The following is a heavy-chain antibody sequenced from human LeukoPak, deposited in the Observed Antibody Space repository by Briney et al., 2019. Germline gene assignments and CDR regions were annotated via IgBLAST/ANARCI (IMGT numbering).Heavy chain of an antibody. J-gene: IGHJ4*02. CDR2: ISGSGAGT. V-gene: IGHV3-23*01. Sequence: PGGSLRLSCAASGFTFSSYAMSWVRQDPGKGLEWVSGISGSGAGTYYVGSVKGRFTISRDNSKNTLYLQMNSLRAEDTAVYYCARGDGKGSPYFDYWGQGTLVTVCS. CDR3: ARGDGKGSPYFDY. CDR1: GFTFSSYA. D-gene: IGHD2-15*01.